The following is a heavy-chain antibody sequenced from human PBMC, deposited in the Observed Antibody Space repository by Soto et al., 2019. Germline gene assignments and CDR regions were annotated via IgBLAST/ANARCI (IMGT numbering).Heavy chain of an antibody. J-gene: IGHJ6*02. Sequence: XVCLRLSCAACGFSFSSNYMSWVRQAPGKGLEWVSVIYSGGSTYYADSVKGRFTISRDNSKNTLYLQMNSLRAEDTAVYYCARSTLNYYYYGMDVWGQGTTVTVPS. CDR2: IYSGGST. D-gene: IGHD4-4*01. V-gene: IGHV3-53*01. CDR1: GFSFSSNY. CDR3: ARSTLNYYYYGMDV.